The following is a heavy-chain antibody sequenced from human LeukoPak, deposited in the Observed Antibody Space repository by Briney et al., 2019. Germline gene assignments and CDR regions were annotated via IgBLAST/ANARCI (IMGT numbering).Heavy chain of an antibody. CDR1: GGTFSSYA. CDR3: ARASRITMVRGVILAY. CDR2: IIPIFGTA. J-gene: IGHJ4*02. D-gene: IGHD3-10*01. Sequence: GASVKVSCKASGGTFSSYAISWVRQAPGQGLEWMGGIIPIFGTANYAQKFQGRVTITADESTSTAYMELSSLRSEDTAVYYCARASRITMVRGVILAYWGQGTLVTVSS. V-gene: IGHV1-69*13.